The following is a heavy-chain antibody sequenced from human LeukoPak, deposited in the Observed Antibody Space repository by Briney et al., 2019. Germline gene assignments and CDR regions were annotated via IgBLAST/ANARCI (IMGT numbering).Heavy chain of an antibody. D-gene: IGHD4-11*01. CDR3: ARGSVGARSNYVGARHYYFDY. Sequence: GASVKVSCKASGYTFTGYYMHWVRLAPGQGLEWMGWINPNSGGTNYAQKFQGWVTMTRDTSISTAYMELSRLRSGDTAVYYCARGSVGARSNYVGARHYYFDYWGQGTLVTVSS. CDR1: GYTFTGYY. V-gene: IGHV1-2*04. CDR2: INPNSGGT. J-gene: IGHJ4*02.